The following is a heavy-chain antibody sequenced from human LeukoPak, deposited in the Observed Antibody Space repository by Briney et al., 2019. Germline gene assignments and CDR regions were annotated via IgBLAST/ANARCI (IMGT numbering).Heavy chain of an antibody. CDR1: GFTFSSYA. V-gene: IGHV3-23*01. CDR3: AKCVVVPAAIFLAPGFFDY. D-gene: IGHD2-2*01. J-gene: IGHJ4*02. Sequence: GGSLRLSCAASGFTFSSYAMSWVRQAPGKGLEWVSAISGSGGSTYYADSVKGRFTISRDNSKNTLYLQMNSLRAEDTAVYYCAKCVVVPAAIFLAPGFFDYWGQGTLVTVTS. CDR2: ISGSGGST.